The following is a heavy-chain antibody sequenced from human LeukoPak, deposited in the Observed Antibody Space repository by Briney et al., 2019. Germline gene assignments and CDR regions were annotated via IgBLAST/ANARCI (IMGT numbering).Heavy chain of an antibody. J-gene: IGHJ6*02. CDR1: GFTFSSYW. V-gene: IGHV3-74*01. CDR3: ARSSGWLQGMDV. Sequence: SGGSLRLSCAASGFTFSSYWMHWVRQAPGKGLVWVSRINSDGSSTSYADSVKGRFTISRDNAKNTLYLQMNSLRAEDTAVYYCARSSGWLQGMDVWGQGTTVTVSS. D-gene: IGHD6-19*01. CDR2: INSDGSST.